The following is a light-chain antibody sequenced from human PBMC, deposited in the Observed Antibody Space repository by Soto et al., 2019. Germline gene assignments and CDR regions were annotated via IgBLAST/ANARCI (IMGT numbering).Light chain of an antibody. CDR1: QSIASF. Sequence: DIKTTQSPATLSASVGDRITITCRPSQSIASFLNWYQQKPGKAPRLLIYSATNLYSGVPSRFSGSDAVTDFNLTISSLQTEDFATYVCQQSYSITHTFGQGTKVDIK. CDR3: QQSYSITHT. V-gene: IGKV1-39*01. CDR2: SAT. J-gene: IGKJ2*01.